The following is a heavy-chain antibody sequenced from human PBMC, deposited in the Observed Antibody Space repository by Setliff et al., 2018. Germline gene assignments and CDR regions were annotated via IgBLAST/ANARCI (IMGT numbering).Heavy chain of an antibody. V-gene: IGHV1-69*05. D-gene: IGHD6-6*01. Sequence: RASVKVSCKASGGTFSSYAISWVRQAPGQGLEWMGGIIPIFGTANYAQKFQGRVTITTDESTSTAYMELSSLRSEDTAVYYCARDMEGSAQHYYYGMDVWGQGTTVTVSS. CDR3: ARDMEGSAQHYYYGMDV. CDR1: GGTFSSYA. CDR2: IIPIFGTA. J-gene: IGHJ6*02.